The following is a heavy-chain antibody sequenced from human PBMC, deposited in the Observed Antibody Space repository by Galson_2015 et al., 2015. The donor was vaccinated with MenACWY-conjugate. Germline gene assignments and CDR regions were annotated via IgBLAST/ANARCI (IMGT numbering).Heavy chain of an antibody. J-gene: IGHJ6*02. Sequence: QSGAEVKKPGESLTLSCTASGYSFTTYWIAWVRQMPGKGLEWVALIDPVNSNIRYSPSFQGQVTISADESISTAYLQWSSLKASDTATYYCARHPPGGRGMDVWGRGTTVTVSS. CDR3: ARHPPGGRGMDV. D-gene: IGHD1-26*01. V-gene: IGHV5-51*01. CDR1: GYSFTTYW. CDR2: IDPVNSNI.